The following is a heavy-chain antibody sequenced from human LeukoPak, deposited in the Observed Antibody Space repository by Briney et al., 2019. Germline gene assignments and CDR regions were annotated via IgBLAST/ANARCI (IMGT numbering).Heavy chain of an antibody. D-gene: IGHD4-23*01. Sequence: GGSLRLSCEASGFTFSSYAMSWVRQAPGKGLAWVSVISSSADSTYYADSVKGRFTISRDNSKNTLYLQMNNLRAEDTAVYYCAKPLEKYTYGGNFDYWGRGILVTVSS. V-gene: IGHV3-23*01. CDR1: GFTFSSYA. CDR3: AKPLEKYTYGGNFDY. CDR2: ISSSADST. J-gene: IGHJ4*02.